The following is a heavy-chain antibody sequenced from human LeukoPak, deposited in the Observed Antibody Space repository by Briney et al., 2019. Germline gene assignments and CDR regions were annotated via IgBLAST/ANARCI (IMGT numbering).Heavy chain of an antibody. V-gene: IGHV4-61*05. CDR1: GGSISSSSYY. CDR3: ARGATGLFD. J-gene: IGHJ4*02. D-gene: IGHD3-3*01. Sequence: NSSETLSLTCTVSGGSISSSSYYWGWIRQPPGKGLEWIGYIYYSGSTNYNPSLKSRVTISVDTSKNQFSLKLSSVTAADTAVYYCARGATGLFDWGQGTLVTVSS. CDR2: IYYSGST.